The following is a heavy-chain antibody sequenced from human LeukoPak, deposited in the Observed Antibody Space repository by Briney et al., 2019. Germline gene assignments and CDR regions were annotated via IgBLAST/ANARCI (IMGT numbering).Heavy chain of an antibody. CDR1: GYTFTNYA. Sequence: GASVKVSCKASGYTFTNYAITWVRQAPRQGLTWMGQINPYNGNTNSAQKLQGRVTMTTDTSTSTAYMELRSLTSDDTAMYYCARVTSSSISSWSLLYWGQGTLVTVSS. V-gene: IGHV1-18*01. CDR3: ARVTSSSISSWSLLY. D-gene: IGHD6-13*01. CDR2: INPYNGNT. J-gene: IGHJ4*02.